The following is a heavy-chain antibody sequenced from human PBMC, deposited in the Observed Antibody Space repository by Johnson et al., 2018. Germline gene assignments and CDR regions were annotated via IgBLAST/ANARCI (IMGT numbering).Heavy chain of an antibody. CDR1: GFTFSNYG. D-gene: IGHD4-23*01. V-gene: IGHV3-30*18. Sequence: QVQLVQSGGGVVQPGRSXRLSCAASGFTFSNYGMHWVRQAPGKGLEWVAVVSYDGRNKYYADSVKGRFTISRNNSKNTVYLQMNSLRTEETAVYYCAKILGRWAFDIWGQGTIVTVSS. J-gene: IGHJ3*02. CDR2: VSYDGRNK. CDR3: AKILGRWAFDI.